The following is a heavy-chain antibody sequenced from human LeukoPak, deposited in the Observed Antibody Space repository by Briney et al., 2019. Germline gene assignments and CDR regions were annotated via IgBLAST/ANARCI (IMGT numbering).Heavy chain of an antibody. CDR3: ARDLFADIVVVPAAVD. D-gene: IGHD2-2*01. V-gene: IGHV1-69*05. CDR2: IIPIFGTA. Sequence: GSSVKVSCKASGGTFSSYAISWVRQAPGQGLEWMGGIIPIFGTANYAQKLQGRVTMTTDTSTSTAYMELRSLRSDDTAVYYCARDLFADIVVVPAAVDWGQGTLVTVSS. CDR1: GGTFSSYA. J-gene: IGHJ4*02.